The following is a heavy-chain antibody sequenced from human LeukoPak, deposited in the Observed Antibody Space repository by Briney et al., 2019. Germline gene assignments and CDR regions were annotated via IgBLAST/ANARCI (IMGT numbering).Heavy chain of an antibody. D-gene: IGHD3-22*01. CDR2: INPDGSTT. J-gene: IGHJ5*02. CDR3: VRVLSGSWDWFDP. CDR1: GFTFSRYW. V-gene: IGHV3-74*01. Sequence: GGSLRLSRAASGFTFSRYWIHWVRQAPGKGLEWVSRINPDGSTTTYADSVKGRFTISRDNAKNTVYLQMNSLRAEDTALYHCVRVLSGSWDWFDPWGQGTLVTVSS.